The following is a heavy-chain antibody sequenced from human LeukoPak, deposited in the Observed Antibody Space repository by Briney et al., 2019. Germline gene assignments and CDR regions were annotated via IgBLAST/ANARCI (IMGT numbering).Heavy chain of an antibody. CDR2: INTNTGSP. CDR1: GYTFARYP. D-gene: IGHD4-17*01. Sequence: ASVKVSCKTSGYTFARYPIHWVRQAPGRGLEWMGWINTNTGSPTYAQAFAGRFVFSLDTSVTTAYLQISSLRSADTAVYYCARVGRLDCGDYLAHWGPGNRITVSS. J-gene: IGHJ4*02. V-gene: IGHV7-4-1*02. CDR3: ARVGRLDCGDYLAH.